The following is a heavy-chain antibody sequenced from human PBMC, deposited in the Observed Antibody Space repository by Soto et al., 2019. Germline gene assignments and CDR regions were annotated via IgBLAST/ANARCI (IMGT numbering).Heavy chain of an antibody. CDR1: GYTFTSYD. CDR2: MNGNSGNT. V-gene: IGHV1-8*01. D-gene: IGHD1-1*01. J-gene: IGHJ2*01. Sequence: QLQLVQSGAEVKKPGASVKVSCKASGYTFTSYDINWVRQATGQGLEGMGWMNGNSGNTGYAQKFRGRVTMTRDTSMSTAYMELSSLTSEDTAVYYCARRTIAYWYFDVWGRGTLVTVSS. CDR3: ARRTIAYWYFDV.